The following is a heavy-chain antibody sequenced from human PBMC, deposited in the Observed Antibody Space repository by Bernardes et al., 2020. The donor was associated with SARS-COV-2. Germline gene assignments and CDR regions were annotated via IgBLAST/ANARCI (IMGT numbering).Heavy chain of an antibody. CDR2: IGVYNGIR. J-gene: IGHJ4*02. V-gene: IGHV1-18*04. CDR3: ARDGNLRDDY. D-gene: IGHD1-7*01. CDR1: SYTFTNYG. Sequence: ASVKVSCKSSSYTFTNYGINWVRQAPGQGLEWMAWIGVYNGIRKYAEKFQGRVTMTTDTSTSTAYLELGSLTSDDTAVYYCARDGNLRDDYWGQGTLVSVSS.